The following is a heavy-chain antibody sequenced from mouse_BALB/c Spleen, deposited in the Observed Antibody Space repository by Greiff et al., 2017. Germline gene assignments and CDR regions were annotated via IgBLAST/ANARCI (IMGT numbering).Heavy chain of an antibody. Sequence: EVQLVESGGGLVQPGGSLKLSCAASGFTFSSYTMSWVRQTPEKRLEWVAYISNGGGSTYYPDTVKGRFTISRDNAKNTLYLQMSSLKSEDTAMYYCARANPYYFDYWGQGTTLTVSS. CDR1: GFTFSSYT. J-gene: IGHJ2*01. V-gene: IGHV5-12-2*01. D-gene: IGHD4-1*01. CDR2: ISNGGGST. CDR3: ARANPYYFDY.